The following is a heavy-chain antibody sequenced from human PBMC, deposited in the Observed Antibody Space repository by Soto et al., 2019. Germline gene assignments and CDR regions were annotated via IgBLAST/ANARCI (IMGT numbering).Heavy chain of an antibody. Sequence: ASVKVSCKASGYTFTCYDINWVRQATGQGLEWMGWMNPNSGNTGYAQKFQGRVTMTRNTSISTAYMELSSLRSEDTAVYYCARGPPWSGYYPHYYYYYYLDVWGKGTTVTVSS. J-gene: IGHJ6*03. V-gene: IGHV1-8*01. D-gene: IGHD3-3*01. CDR2: MNPNSGNT. CDR1: GYTFTCYD. CDR3: ARGPPWSGYYPHYYYYYYLDV.